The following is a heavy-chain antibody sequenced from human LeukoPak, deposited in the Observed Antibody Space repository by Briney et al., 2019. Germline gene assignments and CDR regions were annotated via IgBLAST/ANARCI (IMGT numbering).Heavy chain of an antibody. D-gene: IGHD3-10*01. V-gene: IGHV4-61*08. CDR3: ARTGYYASGSSYYYGMDV. CDR2: IFYSGST. Sequence: PSETLSLTCTVSGVSISSAGYYWTWIRQYPGKGLEWIGYIFYSGSTNYNPSLESRVTISIDTSKNQFSLKVNSLTAADTAVYYCARTGYYASGSSYYYGMDVWGQETTVTVSS. CDR1: GVSISSAGYY. J-gene: IGHJ6*02.